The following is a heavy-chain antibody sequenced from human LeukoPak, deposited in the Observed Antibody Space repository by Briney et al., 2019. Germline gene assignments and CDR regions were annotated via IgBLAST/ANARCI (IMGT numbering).Heavy chain of an antibody. CDR2: IYTGGNT. CDR3: AVSPTCGRDCSHLRGTFES. V-gene: IGHV3-53*01. J-gene: IGHJ4*02. Sequence: QAGGSLRLSCAASGFTVDSNYLSWVRQAPGKGLGWVSTIYTGGNTYYAASVKGRFAISRDNSKNTVYLQMNSLRAEDTAVYYCAVSPTCGRDCSHLRGTFESWGQGTLATVSS. CDR1: GFTVDSNY. D-gene: IGHD2-21*02.